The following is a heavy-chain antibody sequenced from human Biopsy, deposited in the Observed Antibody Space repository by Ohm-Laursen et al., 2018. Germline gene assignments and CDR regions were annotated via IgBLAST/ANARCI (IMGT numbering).Heavy chain of an antibody. V-gene: IGHV4-59*07. CDR3: ASFVVGGGGVGA. D-gene: IGHD3-16*01. CDR2: VYNGGIT. J-gene: IGHJ5*02. Sequence: SDTLSLTCSVSGGSIISYYWTWIRQPPGKGLEWIGHVYNGGITNYNPSLKSRVTISKDTSKNQFSLQVNSVTAADTAVYYWASFVVGGGGVGAWGQGTLVTVSS. CDR1: GGSIISYY.